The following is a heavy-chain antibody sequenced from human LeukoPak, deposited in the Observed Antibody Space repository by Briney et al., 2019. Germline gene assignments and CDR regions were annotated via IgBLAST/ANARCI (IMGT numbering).Heavy chain of an antibody. Sequence: SETLPLTCAVYGGSFSGYYWSWIRQPPGKGLEGIGEIHHSGSTNYNPSLKSRVTISVDRSKNQFSLKLSSVTAADTAVYYCARVRYYGSGSYYTFDYWGQGTLVTVSS. CDR2: IHHSGST. CDR3: ARVRYYGSGSYYTFDY. D-gene: IGHD3-10*01. J-gene: IGHJ4*02. V-gene: IGHV4-34*01. CDR1: GGSFSGYY.